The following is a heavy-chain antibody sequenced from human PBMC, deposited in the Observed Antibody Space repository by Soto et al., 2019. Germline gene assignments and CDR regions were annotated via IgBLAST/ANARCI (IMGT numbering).Heavy chain of an antibody. CDR1: GFTFSSYA. V-gene: IGHV3-30-3*01. D-gene: IGHD6-19*01. Sequence: GGSLRLSCAASGFTFSSYAMHWVRQAPGKGLEWVAVISYDGSNKYYADSVKGRFTISRDNSKNTLYLQMNSLRAEDTAVYYCASAVAHDYWGQGTLVTV. CDR3: ASAVAHDY. CDR2: ISYDGSNK. J-gene: IGHJ4*02.